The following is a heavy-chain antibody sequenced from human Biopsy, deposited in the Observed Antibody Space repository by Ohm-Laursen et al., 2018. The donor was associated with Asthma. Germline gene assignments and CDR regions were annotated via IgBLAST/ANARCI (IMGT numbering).Heavy chain of an antibody. Sequence: SETLSLTCTVSGGSIRSHDWTWIRLPPGKGLEYIGDVSHTGSTNYNPSLKSRVTMSLDTSKSQFSLRLTSVTPADTAVYYCARLADWSGGACFSYGWFDPWGQGTRVTVSS. J-gene: IGHJ5*02. CDR1: GGSIRSHD. CDR3: ARLADWSGGACFSYGWFDP. CDR2: VSHTGST. V-gene: IGHV4-59*11. D-gene: IGHD2-15*01.